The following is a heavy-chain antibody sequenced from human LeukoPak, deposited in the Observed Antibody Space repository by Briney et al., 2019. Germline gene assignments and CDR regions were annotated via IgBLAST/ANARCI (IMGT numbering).Heavy chain of an antibody. D-gene: IGHD2-2*01. V-gene: IGHV3-30*02. CDR1: GFTFSNYG. Sequence: PGGSLRLSCAASGFTFSNYGMHWVRQAPGKGLEWVAFIRYDGSNKYYADSVKGRFTISRDNSKNTLYLQMNSLRAEDTAVYYCAKDAGYIVVVPAAILYWGQGTLVTVSS. J-gene: IGHJ4*02. CDR2: IRYDGSNK. CDR3: AKDAGYIVVVPAAILY.